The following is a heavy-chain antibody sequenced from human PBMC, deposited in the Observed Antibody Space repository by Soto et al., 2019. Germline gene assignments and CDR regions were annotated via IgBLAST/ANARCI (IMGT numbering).Heavy chain of an antibody. CDR2: SWYDVNHK. J-gene: IGHJ3*01. CDR1: GFTFSSYG. V-gene: IGHV3-33*01. D-gene: IGHD1-26*01. Sequence: GGSLRLSCEASGFTFSSYGMHWVRQAPGKGLEWVAVSWYDVNHKYYADSVKSRFTIFRDNSEKTLYLQMDSLRAEDTVVYHCVRGLTSWEELGAFDVWGQGTMVTVS. CDR3: VRGLTSWEELGAFDV.